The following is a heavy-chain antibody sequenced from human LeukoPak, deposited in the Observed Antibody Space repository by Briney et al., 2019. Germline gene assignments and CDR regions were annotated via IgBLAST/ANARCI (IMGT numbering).Heavy chain of an antibody. J-gene: IGHJ6*02. V-gene: IGHV4-61*02. D-gene: IGHD2-21*02. CDR3: ARETATPYYYYYGMDV. Sequence: SQTLSLTCTVSGGSITSGIYYWSWIRQPAGKGLERIGRIYTSGSTNYNPSLKSRVTISLDTSKNQISLKLSSVTAADTAVYYCARETATPYYYYYGMDVWGQGTTVTVSS. CDR1: GGSITSGIYY. CDR2: IYTSGST.